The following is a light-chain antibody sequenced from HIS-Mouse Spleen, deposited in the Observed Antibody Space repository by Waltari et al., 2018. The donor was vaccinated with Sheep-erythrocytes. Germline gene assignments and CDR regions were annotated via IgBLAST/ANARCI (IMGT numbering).Light chain of an antibody. CDR3: QSYDSSLSGSV. Sequence: QSVLTQPPSVSGAQGQRGTISCPGSSSNIGAGYDVHWYQQLPGTAPKLLIYGNSNRPSGVPDRFSGSKSGTSASLAITGLQAQDEADYYCQSYDSSLSGSVFGGGTKLTVL. V-gene: IGLV1-40*01. CDR1: SSNIGAGYD. J-gene: IGLJ2*01. CDR2: GNS.